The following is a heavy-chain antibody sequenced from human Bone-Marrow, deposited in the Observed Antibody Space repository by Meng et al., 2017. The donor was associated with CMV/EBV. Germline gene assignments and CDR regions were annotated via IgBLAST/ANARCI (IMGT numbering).Heavy chain of an antibody. CDR1: GFTFSSYE. J-gene: IGHJ6*01. CDR3: ARQMGYYYDSSGSYYYYGMAV. D-gene: IGHD3-22*01. Sequence: GESLKISCAASGFTFSSYEMNWVRQAPGKGLEWVSYISSSGSTIYYADSVKGRFTISRGNAKNSLYLQMNSLRAEDTAVYYCARQMGYYYDSSGSYYYYGMAVWGPGNTVHGAS. CDR2: ISSSGSTI. V-gene: IGHV3-48*03.